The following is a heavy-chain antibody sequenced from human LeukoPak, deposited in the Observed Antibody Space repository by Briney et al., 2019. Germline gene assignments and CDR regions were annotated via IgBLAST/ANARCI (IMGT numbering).Heavy chain of an antibody. CDR1: GFSFDTYS. CDR2: ISGSGGGT. V-gene: IGHV3-23*01. Sequence: GGSLRLSCAASGFSFDTYSMHWVRQAPGKGLEWLSGISGSGGGTYYADSVKGRFTISRDDSKNTLYLQMHSLRAEDTAVYYCAKSGGSSGWLYWGQGTLVTVSS. J-gene: IGHJ4*02. CDR3: AKSGGSSGWLY. D-gene: IGHD6-19*01.